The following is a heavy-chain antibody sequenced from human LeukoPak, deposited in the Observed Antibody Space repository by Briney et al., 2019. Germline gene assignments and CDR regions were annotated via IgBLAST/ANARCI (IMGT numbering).Heavy chain of an antibody. J-gene: IGHJ5*02. CDR1: GFIFSNYG. CDR2: IWCDGSNR. CDR3: VRTGGYCSSTSYYQAWFDP. V-gene: IGHV3-33*01. D-gene: IGHD2-2*01. Sequence: PGGSLRLSCAASGFIFSNYGMNWVRQAPGKGLEWVAIIWCDGSNRYYADSVKGRFTISRDNSKNTLYLQMNSLRAEDTALYYCVRTGGYCSSTSYYQAWFDPWGQGTLVTVSS.